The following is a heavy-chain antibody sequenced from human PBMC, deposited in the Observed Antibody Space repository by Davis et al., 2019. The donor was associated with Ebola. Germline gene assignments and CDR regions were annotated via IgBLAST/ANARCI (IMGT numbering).Heavy chain of an antibody. V-gene: IGHV3-15*01. CDR3: TTGQGAN. J-gene: IGHJ4*02. Sequence: GESLKISCAASGLTFTYAWMSWVRQAPGKGLEWVGRIKSKTDGGTTDYAAPMKGRFTISRDDSKNTLYLQMNSLETEDTAVYYCTTGQGANWGQGTLVTVSS. CDR2: IKSKTDGGTT. CDR1: GLTFTYAW.